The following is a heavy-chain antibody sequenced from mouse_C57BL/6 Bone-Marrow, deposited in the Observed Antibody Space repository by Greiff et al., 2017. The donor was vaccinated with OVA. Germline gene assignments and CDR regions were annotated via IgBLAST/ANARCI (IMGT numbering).Heavy chain of an antibody. D-gene: IGHD2-2*01. CDR2: INPSSGYT. Sequence: QVQLKQSGAELARPGASVKMSCKASGYTFTSYTMHWVKQRPGQGLEWIGYINPSSGYTKYNQKFKDKATLTADKSSSTAYMQLSSLTSEDSAVYYCARPMVTTAYFDYWGQGTTLTVSS. CDR3: ARPMVTTAYFDY. V-gene: IGHV1-4*01. J-gene: IGHJ2*01. CDR1: GYTFTSYT.